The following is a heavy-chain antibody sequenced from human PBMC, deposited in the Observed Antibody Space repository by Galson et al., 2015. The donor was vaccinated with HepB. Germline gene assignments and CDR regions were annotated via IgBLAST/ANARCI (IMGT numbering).Heavy chain of an antibody. CDR3: ARGDIAAAGRVDY. CDR2: ISSSSSYA. Sequence: SLRLSCAASGFTFSDYYMSWIRQAPGKGLEWVSYISSSSSYANYADSVKGRFTISRDNAKNSLYLQMNSLRAEDTAVYYCARGDIAAAGRVDYWGQGTLVTVSS. CDR1: GFTFSDYY. V-gene: IGHV3-11*06. D-gene: IGHD6-13*01. J-gene: IGHJ4*02.